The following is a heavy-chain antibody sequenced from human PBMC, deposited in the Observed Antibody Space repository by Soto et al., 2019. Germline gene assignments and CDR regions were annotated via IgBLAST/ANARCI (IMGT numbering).Heavy chain of an antibody. J-gene: IGHJ4*02. CDR3: LKGWSTTVTITCFGY. V-gene: IGHV3-64D*06. Sequence: PGGSLRLSCSASGFTFKNFAMYWVRQAPGKGLEYVSAISSNGAGAYYADSVKGRSTISKDNSRNTLYLQMSSLRAEDTAVYYCLKGWSTTVTITCFGYWGQGTLVTVSS. CDR2: ISSNGAGA. CDR1: GFTFKNFA. D-gene: IGHD4-17*01.